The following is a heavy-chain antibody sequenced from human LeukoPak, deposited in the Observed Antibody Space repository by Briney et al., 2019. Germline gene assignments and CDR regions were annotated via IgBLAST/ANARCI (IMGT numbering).Heavy chain of an antibody. J-gene: IGHJ6*03. D-gene: IGHD7-27*01. Sequence: PGGSLRLSCAASGFTVITNDMTWVRQAPGKGLEWVSVIYSGGSTYYADSVKGRFTISRDNSKNTLYLQMNSLRAEDTAVYYCARARWGSGYYYYYMDVWGKGTTVIVSS. CDR3: ARARWGSGYYYYYMDV. CDR2: IYSGGST. V-gene: IGHV3-53*01. CDR1: GFTVITND.